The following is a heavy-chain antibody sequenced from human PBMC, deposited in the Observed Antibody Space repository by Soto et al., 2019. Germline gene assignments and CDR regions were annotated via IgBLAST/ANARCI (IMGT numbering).Heavy chain of an antibody. J-gene: IGHJ6*02. V-gene: IGHV1-69*12. CDR1: GGTFSSYA. CDR3: ARDMRGSSSPMGYYYYGMDV. Sequence: QVQLVQSGAEVKKPGSSVKVSCKASGGTFSSYAISWVRQAPGQGLEWMGGIIPIFGTANYAQKFQGRVTITADESTSTAYMELSSRRSEDTAVYYCARDMRGSSSPMGYYYYGMDVWGQGTTVTVSS. CDR2: IIPIFGTA. D-gene: IGHD6-6*01.